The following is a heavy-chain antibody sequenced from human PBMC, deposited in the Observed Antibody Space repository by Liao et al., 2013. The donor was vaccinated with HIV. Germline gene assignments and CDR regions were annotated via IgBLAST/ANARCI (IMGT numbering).Heavy chain of an antibody. CDR1: GDSINNYY. V-gene: IGHV4-59*01. D-gene: IGHD3-3*01. CDR3: AKVGARLAGAQYLED. CDR2: IYYSGSTAHNP. Sequence: QVQLQESGPGLVRPSETLSLTCSVSGDSINNYYWTWIRQSPGKGLEWIGFIYYSGSTAHNPNYNPSLMSRLTISVDASKKQFYLKLTSLTAADTAVYYCAKVGARLAGAQYLEDWGRGTLVTVSS. J-gene: IGHJ1*01.